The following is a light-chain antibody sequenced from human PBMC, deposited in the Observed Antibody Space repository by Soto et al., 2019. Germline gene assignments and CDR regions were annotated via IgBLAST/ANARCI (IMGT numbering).Light chain of an antibody. V-gene: IGLV7-46*01. CDR1: TGAVTSGHY. J-gene: IGLJ2*01. Sequence: QAVVTQEPSLTVSPGGTVTLTCGSSTGAVTSGHYPYWFQQKPGQAPRTLIYDTSNKPSWTPARFSGSLLGGKAALTLSGAQAEDDAEYYCLLSYGGAYVVFGGGTKLTVL. CDR3: LLSYGGAYVV. CDR2: DTS.